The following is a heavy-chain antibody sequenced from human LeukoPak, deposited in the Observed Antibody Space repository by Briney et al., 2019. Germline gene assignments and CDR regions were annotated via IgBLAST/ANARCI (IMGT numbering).Heavy chain of an antibody. CDR3: ARASGDIVETATMGSY. CDR2: ISSSSSSI. D-gene: IGHD5-18*01. Sequence: GGSLRLSCAASGFTFNSYSMNWVRQAPGKGLEWVSSISSSSSSIYYADSVKGRFTISRDNAKNSLYLQMNSLRAEDTAVYYCARASGDIVETATMGSYWGQGALVTVSS. CDR1: GFTFNSYS. V-gene: IGHV3-21*01. J-gene: IGHJ4*02.